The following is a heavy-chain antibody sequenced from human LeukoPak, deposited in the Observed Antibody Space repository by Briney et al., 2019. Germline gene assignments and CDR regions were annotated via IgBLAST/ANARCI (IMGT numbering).Heavy chain of an antibody. Sequence: PGGSLRLSCAASGFTFSDYYMSWIRQAPGKGLEWVSHISSFSNFRSYADSVKGRFTISRDNAKNSLYLQMNSLRDEDTAVYYCARAYCSGGSCFFDYWWQGTLVIVSS. CDR3: ARAYCSGGSCFFDY. CDR2: ISSFSNFR. CDR1: GFTFSDYY. D-gene: IGHD2-15*01. V-gene: IGHV3-11*06. J-gene: IGHJ4*03.